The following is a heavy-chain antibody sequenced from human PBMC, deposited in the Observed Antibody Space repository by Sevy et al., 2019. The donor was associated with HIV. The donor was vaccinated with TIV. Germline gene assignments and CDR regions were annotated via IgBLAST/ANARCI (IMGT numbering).Heavy chain of an antibody. V-gene: IGHV3-23*01. J-gene: IGHJ6*03. CDR1: GFTFSSYA. CDR2: ISGSGGST. D-gene: IGHD6-13*01. CDR3: AKDRAYISSRYYYYYYMDV. Sequence: GGSLRLSCAASGFTFSSYAMSWVRQAPGKGLEWVSAISGSGGSTYYADSVKRRFTISRDNSKNTLYLQMNSLRAEDTAVYYCAKDRAYISSRYYYYYYMDVWGKGTTVTVSS.